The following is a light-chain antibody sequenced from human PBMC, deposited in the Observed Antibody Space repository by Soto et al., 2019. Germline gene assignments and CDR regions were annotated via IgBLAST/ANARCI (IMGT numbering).Light chain of an antibody. Sequence: QSALTQPASVSGSPGQSITISCTGTSSDVGGYNYVSWYQQHPGKAPKLMIYDVTNRPSGVSCRFSGSKSGNTASLTISGLQAEDEADYYCSSYSSSSTLVVFGGGTKLTVL. CDR2: DVT. CDR1: SSDVGGYNY. V-gene: IGLV2-14*01. J-gene: IGLJ2*01. CDR3: SSYSSSSTLVV.